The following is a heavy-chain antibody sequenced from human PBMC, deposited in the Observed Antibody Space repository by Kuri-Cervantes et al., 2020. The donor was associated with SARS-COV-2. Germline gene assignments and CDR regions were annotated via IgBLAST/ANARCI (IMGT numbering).Heavy chain of an antibody. CDR3: AREGCSGGSCYSSYYYYGMDV. CDR2: IYYSGST. CDR1: GSSISSSSYY. J-gene: IGHJ6*02. Sequence: SETLSLTCTVSGSSISSSSYYWGWIRQPPGKGLEWIGSIYYSGSTYYNPSLKSQVTISVDTSKNQFSLKLSSVTAADTAVYYCAREGCSGGSCYSSYYYYGMDVWGQGTTVTVSS. V-gene: IGHV4-39*02. D-gene: IGHD2-15*01.